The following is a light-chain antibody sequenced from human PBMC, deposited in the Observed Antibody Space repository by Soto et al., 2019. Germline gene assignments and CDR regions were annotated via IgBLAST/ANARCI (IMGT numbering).Light chain of an antibody. V-gene: IGKV3-15*01. CDR3: QQEWT. CDR1: QSVSSN. Sequence: EIVMTQSPATLSVSPGERATLSCRASQSVSSNLAWYQQKPGQAPRLLIYGASTRATGIPARFSGSGSGTEFTLPISSLQSEDFAVYYCQQEWTFGQGTKVEIK. CDR2: GAS. J-gene: IGKJ1*01.